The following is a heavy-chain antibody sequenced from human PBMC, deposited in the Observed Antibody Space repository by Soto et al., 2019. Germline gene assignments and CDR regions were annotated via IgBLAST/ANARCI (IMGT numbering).Heavy chain of an antibody. J-gene: IGHJ4*02. D-gene: IGHD3-3*01. CDR3: TRGVTIFGVVQNFDY. Sequence: GGPLRLSGTASGFTLGDYAMSWFRQAPGKGLEWVGFIRSKAYGGTTEYAASVKGRFTISRDDSKSIAYLQMNSLKTEDTAVYYCTRGVTIFGVVQNFDYWGQGTLVTVSS. V-gene: IGHV3-49*03. CDR2: IRSKAYGGTT. CDR1: GFTLGDYA.